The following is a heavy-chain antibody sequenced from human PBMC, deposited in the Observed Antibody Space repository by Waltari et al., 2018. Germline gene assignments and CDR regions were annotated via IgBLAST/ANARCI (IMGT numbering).Heavy chain of an antibody. Sequence: EVQLLESGGALVQPGGSLRLSCAASGFPFSNYAMNWVRQAPGKWLEGVSGVSARGGATYYTVSVKGRFTVSRDNAKNTLYLQMNSLRVEDTAFYYCTKGIDHWGQGTLVTVSS. J-gene: IGHJ4*02. CDR2: VSARGGAT. CDR1: GFPFSNYA. V-gene: IGHV3-23*01. CDR3: TKGIDH.